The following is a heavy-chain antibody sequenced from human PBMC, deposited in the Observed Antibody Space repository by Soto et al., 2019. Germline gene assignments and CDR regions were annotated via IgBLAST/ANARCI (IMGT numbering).Heavy chain of an antibody. CDR2: ISAYNGNT. CDR3: ARGEDVVVPAAMYYYYYGMYV. D-gene: IGHD2-2*01. Sequence: ASVKVSCKASGYTFTSYGISWVRQAPGQGLEWMGWISAYNGNTNYAQKLQGRVTMATDTSTSTAYMELRSLRSDDTAVYYCARGEDVVVPAAMYYYYYGMYVWGQRTTVTVSS. CDR1: GYTFTSYG. V-gene: IGHV1-18*01. J-gene: IGHJ6*02.